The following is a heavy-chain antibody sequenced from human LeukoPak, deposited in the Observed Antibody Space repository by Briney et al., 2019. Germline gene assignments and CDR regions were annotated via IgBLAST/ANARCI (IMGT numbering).Heavy chain of an antibody. D-gene: IGHD2-2*01. CDR3: ARDGEYCSSTSCSYLFDY. CDR2: IWYDGSNK. J-gene: IGHJ4*02. Sequence: PGRSLRLSCAASRFTFSSYGMHWVRQAPGKGLEWVAVIWYDGSNKYYADSVKGRFTISRDNSKNTLYLQMNGLRAEDTAVYYCARDGEYCSSTSCSYLFDYWGQGTLVTVSS. V-gene: IGHV3-33*01. CDR1: RFTFSSYG.